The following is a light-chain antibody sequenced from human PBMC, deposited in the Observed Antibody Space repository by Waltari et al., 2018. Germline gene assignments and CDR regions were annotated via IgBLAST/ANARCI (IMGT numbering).Light chain of an antibody. CDR1: QRVGSN. V-gene: IGKV3-15*01. Sequence: EIVMTQSPATLSVSPGERATIPCRASQRVGSNLAWYQQKPGQAPRLLIYGASTRATGIPARFSGSGSGTEFTLTISSLQSEDFAVYYCQQYNNWPLTFGGGTKVEIK. CDR2: GAS. J-gene: IGKJ4*01. CDR3: QQYNNWPLT.